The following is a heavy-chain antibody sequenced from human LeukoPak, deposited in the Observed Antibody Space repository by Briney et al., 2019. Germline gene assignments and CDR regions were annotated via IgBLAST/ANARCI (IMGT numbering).Heavy chain of an antibody. D-gene: IGHD6-19*01. CDR3: ARQSGWYYFDY. CDR2: IYHSGST. CDR1: GGSISSYY. J-gene: IGHJ4*02. Sequence: SETLSLACTVSGGSISSYYWSWIRQPPGKGLEWIGYIYHSGSTNYNPSLKSRVTISVDTSKNQFSLKLSSVTAADTAVYYCARQSGWYYFDYWGQGTLVTVSS. V-gene: IGHV4-59*08.